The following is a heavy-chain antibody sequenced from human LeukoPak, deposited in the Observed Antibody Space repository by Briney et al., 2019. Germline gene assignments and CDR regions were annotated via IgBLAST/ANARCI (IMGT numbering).Heavy chain of an antibody. J-gene: IGHJ4*02. V-gene: IGHV4-39*01. CDR1: GGSISSSSYY. CDR2: IYYSGST. Sequence: PSETLSLTCTVSGGSISSSSYYWGWIRQPPGKGLEWIGSIYYSGSTYYNPSLKSRVTISVDTSKNQFSLKLSSVTAADTAVYYCARQSTTVVDFDYWGQGTLVTVSS. CDR3: ARQSTTVVDFDY. D-gene: IGHD4-23*01.